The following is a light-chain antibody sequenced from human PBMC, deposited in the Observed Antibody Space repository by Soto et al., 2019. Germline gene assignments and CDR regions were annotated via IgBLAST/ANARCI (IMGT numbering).Light chain of an antibody. CDR2: ASX. CDR3: HQDYKIPRFT. J-gene: IGKJ1*01. CDR1: QCIGRY. V-gene: IGKV1-39*01. Sequence: QRTECPAYLCASAECRIYITRQARQCIGRYLIGYHQQSEXETKLXXXASXSLRSGVPSRFSGSGSGRAFTLTISSLQPEEFAVYYCHQDYKIPRFTFGQGTKVDI.